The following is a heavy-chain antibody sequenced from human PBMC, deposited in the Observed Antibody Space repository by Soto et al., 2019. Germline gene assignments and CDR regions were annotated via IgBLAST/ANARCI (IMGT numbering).Heavy chain of an antibody. J-gene: IGHJ4*02. CDR2: INSDGSIT. Sequence: EVQLVESGGGLILPGGSLRLSCAASGFSFNTHWMHWVRQAPKKGLVWVSRINSDGSITDYADSVKGRFSISRDNPRNTLYLQMNSLSPEDTAFYYCARAMTSVGAAAKGDFWGQGTLVTVSS. CDR1: GFSFNTHW. V-gene: IGHV3-74*01. D-gene: IGHD1-26*01. CDR3: ARAMTSVGAAAKGDF.